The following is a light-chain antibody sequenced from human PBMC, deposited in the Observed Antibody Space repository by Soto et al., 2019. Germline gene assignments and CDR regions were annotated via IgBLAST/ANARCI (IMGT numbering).Light chain of an antibody. CDR3: QQYNNWPFT. Sequence: EIVMTQSPATLSVSPGERATLSCRASQSISSNLAWYQQKPGQAPRLLIYGASTRANGIPSTFSGSGSGTEFTLTISSLQSEDFADYYCQQYNNWPFTFGPGTKVDIK. J-gene: IGKJ3*01. CDR2: GAS. V-gene: IGKV3-15*01. CDR1: QSISSN.